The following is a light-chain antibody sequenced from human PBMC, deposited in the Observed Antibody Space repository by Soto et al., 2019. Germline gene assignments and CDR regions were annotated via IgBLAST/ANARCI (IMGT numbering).Light chain of an antibody. Sequence: QSVLTQPHSVSGAPGQRVTISCTGSSSNIGAGYDVHWYQQLPGTAPKLLIYGNSNRPSGVPDRFSGSKSGTSASLTITGLQAEDEADYYCQSYGDSLSGYVFGTGTKVTVL. CDR3: QSYGDSLSGYV. V-gene: IGLV1-40*01. CDR2: GNS. J-gene: IGLJ1*01. CDR1: SSNIGAGYD.